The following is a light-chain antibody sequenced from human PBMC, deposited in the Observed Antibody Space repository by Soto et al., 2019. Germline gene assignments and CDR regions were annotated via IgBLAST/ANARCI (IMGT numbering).Light chain of an antibody. V-gene: IGKV1-5*01. Sequence: DIQMTQSPSPLPPSVEARFTTTCGASQSISSWLAWYQQKPGKAPKLLIYDASSLERGVPSRFSGSGSGTEFTLTIRSLQPDDFATYYCLQHNSYPLTFGGGTKVDIK. CDR2: DAS. CDR1: QSISSW. CDR3: LQHNSYPLT. J-gene: IGKJ4*01.